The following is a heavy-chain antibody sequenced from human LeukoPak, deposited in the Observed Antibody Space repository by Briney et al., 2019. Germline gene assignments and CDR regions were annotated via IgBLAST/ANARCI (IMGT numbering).Heavy chain of an antibody. Sequence: PSETLSLTCTVSGGSISSYYWSWIRPPAGKGLEWIGRIYTSGSTNYNPSLKSRVTMSVDTSKNQFSLKLSSVTAADTAVYYCARTRRVGWHRYFDYWGQGTLVNVSS. CDR1: GGSISSYY. CDR3: ARTRRVGWHRYFDY. D-gene: IGHD1-26*01. CDR2: IYTSGST. V-gene: IGHV4-4*07. J-gene: IGHJ4*02.